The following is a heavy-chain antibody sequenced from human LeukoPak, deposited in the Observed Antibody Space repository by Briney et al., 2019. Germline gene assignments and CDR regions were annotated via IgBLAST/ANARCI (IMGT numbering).Heavy chain of an antibody. Sequence: GGSLRLSCVGSGFTFSSYWMSWVRQAPGKGLEWVGRIKSKADGETIDYAAPVKGRFTFSRDDSKNMLYLQMNSLKSEDTAVYYCVQEARRDGYKLAPVAEHWSQGTLVTVSS. CDR2: IKSKADGETI. CDR1: GFTFSSYW. D-gene: IGHD5-24*01. V-gene: IGHV3-15*01. J-gene: IGHJ1*01. CDR3: VQEARRDGYKLAPVAEH.